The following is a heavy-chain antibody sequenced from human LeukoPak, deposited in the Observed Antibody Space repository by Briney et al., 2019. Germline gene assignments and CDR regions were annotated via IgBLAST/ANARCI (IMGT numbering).Heavy chain of an antibody. CDR2: ITSSGAYM. CDR1: GFIFSSFN. CDR3: APLGGAQVD. D-gene: IGHD1-26*01. Sequence: PGGSLRLSCTASGFIFSSFNMNWVRQAPGKGLEWVSSITSSGAYMYYADSVKGRFTISRDNSKNTLYLQMNSLRAEDTAVYYCAPLGGAQVDWGQGTLVTVSS. V-gene: IGHV3-21*04. J-gene: IGHJ4*02.